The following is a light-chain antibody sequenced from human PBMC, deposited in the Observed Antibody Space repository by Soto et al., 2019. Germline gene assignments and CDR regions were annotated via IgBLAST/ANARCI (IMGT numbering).Light chain of an antibody. Sequence: EVVLTQSPVPLSLSPGERATLSCRASQSFRGLLAWYQQKPGQAPRLLIYDASNRATGIPPRFSGSGSGTDFTLTISSLEPEDSAVYYCQQRHMWPITFGQGTRLESK. CDR1: QSFRGL. CDR2: DAS. V-gene: IGKV3-11*01. CDR3: QQRHMWPIT. J-gene: IGKJ5*01.